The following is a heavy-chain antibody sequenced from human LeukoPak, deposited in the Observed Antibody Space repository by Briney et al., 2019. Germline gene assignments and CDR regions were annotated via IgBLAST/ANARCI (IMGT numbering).Heavy chain of an antibody. CDR1: GFIFHNAW. J-gene: IGHJ4*02. CDR3: TTDVWFGVD. V-gene: IGHV3-15*01. D-gene: IGHD3-10*01. CDR2: IKGKTDGGTT. Sequence: GGSLRLSCAASGFIFHNAWMSWFRQAPGKGLEWVGRIKGKTDGGTTDYAAPVKGRFTMSRDDSKNTLYLQMNSLKTEDTAVYYCTTDVWFGVDWGQGTLVTVSS.